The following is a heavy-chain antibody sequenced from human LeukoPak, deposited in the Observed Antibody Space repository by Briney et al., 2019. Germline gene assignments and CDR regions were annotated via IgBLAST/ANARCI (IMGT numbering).Heavy chain of an antibody. CDR1: GYTFTMYA. CDR2: INMYTANP. CDR3: ARHDNDDDFDY. D-gene: IGHD3-16*01. V-gene: IGHV7-4-1*02. Sequence: VAPVKVSCKASGYTFTMYAINWLRQAPGQGLEWMGWINMYTANPAYAQGFTERFVFSLDTSVTTAYLQISNLKTEDTAVYYCARHDNDDDFDYWGQGTLVTVSS. J-gene: IGHJ4*02.